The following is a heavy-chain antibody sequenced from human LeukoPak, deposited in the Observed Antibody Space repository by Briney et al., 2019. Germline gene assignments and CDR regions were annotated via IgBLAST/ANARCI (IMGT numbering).Heavy chain of an antibody. CDR2: INSDGSST. D-gene: IGHD6-13*01. CDR1: GFTFSSYW. Sequence: GGSLRLSCAASGFTFSSYWMHWVRQAPGKGLVWVSRINSDGSSTSYADSVKGRFTISRDNAKNTLYLQMNSLRAEDTAVYYCARDSREGSSWYLFLSPAGNWFDPWGQGTLVIVSS. V-gene: IGHV3-74*01. CDR3: ARDSREGSSWYLFLSPAGNWFDP. J-gene: IGHJ5*02.